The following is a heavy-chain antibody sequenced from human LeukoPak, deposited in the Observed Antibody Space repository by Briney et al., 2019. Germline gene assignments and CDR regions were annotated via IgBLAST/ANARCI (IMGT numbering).Heavy chain of an antibody. CDR2: IKQDGSEK. CDR3: ARLRSFDY. V-gene: IGHV3-7*01. CDR1: GFTFSNYA. J-gene: IGHJ4*02. D-gene: IGHD4-17*01. Sequence: GGSLRLSCAASGFTFSNYAMHWVRQAPGKGLEWVANIKQDGSEKYYVDSVKGRFTISRDNAKNSLYLQMNSLRAEDTAVYYCARLRSFDYWGQGTLVTVSS.